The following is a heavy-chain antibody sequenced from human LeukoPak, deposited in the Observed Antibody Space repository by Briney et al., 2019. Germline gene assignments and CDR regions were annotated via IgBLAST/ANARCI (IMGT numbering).Heavy chain of an antibody. CDR1: GFTFSSYA. CDR2: ISGSDGTT. Sequence: PGGSLRLSCAASGFTFSSYAMSWVRQAPGKGLEWVSTISGSDGTTYYPDSVRGRFTISRDNSKNTLFLQMNSLRAEDTAVYYCAKEGWDHWGQGTLATVSS. CDR3: AKEGWDH. J-gene: IGHJ4*02. V-gene: IGHV3-23*01. D-gene: IGHD2-15*01.